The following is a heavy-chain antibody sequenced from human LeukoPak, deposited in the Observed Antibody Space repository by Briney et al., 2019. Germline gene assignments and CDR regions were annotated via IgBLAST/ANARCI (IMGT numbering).Heavy chain of an antibody. CDR2: IIPIFGTA. D-gene: IGHD6-19*01. J-gene: IGHJ4*02. Sequence: SVKVSCKASGGTFSSYAISWVRQAPGQGLEWMGGIIPIFGTANYAQKFQGRVTITADESTSTAYMELSSLRSEDTAVYYCARERRSSQYSSGWTNFDYWGQGTLVTVSS. CDR3: ARERRSSQYSSGWTNFDY. CDR1: GGTFSSYA. V-gene: IGHV1-69*13.